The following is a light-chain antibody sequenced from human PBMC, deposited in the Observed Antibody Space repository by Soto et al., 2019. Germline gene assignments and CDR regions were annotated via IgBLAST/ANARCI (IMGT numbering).Light chain of an antibody. J-gene: IGKJ1*01. CDR3: QQYGSSPQT. CDR2: GAS. Sequence: EIVLMQSPGTLSLSPGERATFSCRASQSVSSSYLAWYQQKPGQAPRLLIYGASSRATGIPDRFSGSGSGTDFTLTISRLEPEDFAVYYCQQYGSSPQTFGQGTKVEIK. CDR1: QSVSSSY. V-gene: IGKV3-20*01.